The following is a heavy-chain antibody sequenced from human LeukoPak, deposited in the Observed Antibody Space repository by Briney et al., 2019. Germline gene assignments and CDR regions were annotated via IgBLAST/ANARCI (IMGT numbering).Heavy chain of an antibody. J-gene: IGHJ4*02. CDR3: ARDRDYYDGSGYYYGSFDY. D-gene: IGHD3-22*01. CDR1: GFTFSSYG. V-gene: IGHV3-33*01. CDR2: IWYDGSNK. Sequence: GRSLRLSCAASGFTFSSYGMHWVRQAPGKGLEWVAVIWYDGSNKYYADSVKGRFTISRDNSKNTLYLKMNSLRAEDTAVYYCARDRDYYDGSGYYYGSFDYWGQGTLVTVSS.